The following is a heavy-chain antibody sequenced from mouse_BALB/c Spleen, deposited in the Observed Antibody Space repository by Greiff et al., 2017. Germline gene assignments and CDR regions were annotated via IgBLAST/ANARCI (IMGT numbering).Heavy chain of an antibody. V-gene: IGHV1S127*01. D-gene: IGHD2-1*01. J-gene: IGHJ4*01. Sequence: QVQLQQPGAELVKPGASVKMSCKASGYTFTSYWMHWVKQRPGQGLEWIGVIDPSDSYTSYNQKFKGKATLTVDTSSSTAYMQLSSLTSEDSAVYYCTRDGKYAMDYWGQGTSVTVSS. CDR2: IDPSDSYT. CDR1: GYTFTSYW. CDR3: TRDGKYAMDY.